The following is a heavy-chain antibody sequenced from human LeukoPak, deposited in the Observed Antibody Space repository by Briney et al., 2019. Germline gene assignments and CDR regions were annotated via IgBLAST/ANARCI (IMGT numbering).Heavy chain of an antibody. CDR1: GGSFSGYY. CDR2: INHSGST. D-gene: IGHD5-18*01. CDR3: ARGRGIRRFDY. V-gene: IGHV4-34*01. J-gene: IGHJ4*02. Sequence: SEXLSLTCAVYGGSFSGYYWSWIRQPPGKGLEWIGEINHSGSTNYNPSLTSRVTISVDTSKTQFSLKLSSVTAADTAVYYCARGRGIRRFDYWGQGTLVTVSS.